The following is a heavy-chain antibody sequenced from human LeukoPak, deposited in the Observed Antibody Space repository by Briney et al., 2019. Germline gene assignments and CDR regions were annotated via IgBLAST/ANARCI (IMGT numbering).Heavy chain of an antibody. CDR3: ARELWFGELLSPPDY. V-gene: IGHV3-21*01. Sequence: GGSLRLSCAASGFTFSSYAVSWVRQAPGKGLEWVSSISSSSSYIYYADSVKGRFTISRDNAKNSLYLQMNSLRAEDTAVYYCARELWFGELLSPPDYWGQGTLVTVSS. CDR1: GFTFSSYA. CDR2: ISSSSSYI. D-gene: IGHD3-10*01. J-gene: IGHJ4*02.